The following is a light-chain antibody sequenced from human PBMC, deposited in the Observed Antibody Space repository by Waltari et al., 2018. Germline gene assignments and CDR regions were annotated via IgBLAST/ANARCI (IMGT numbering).Light chain of an antibody. V-gene: IGKV3-11*01. J-gene: IGKJ4*01. Sequence: EVVLTQSPATLSLSPGERATPSCRASQSVSIYLVWYQQKPGQAPRLLISDASNRATGIPARFSGGGSGTDFTLTISSLEPEDSAVYYCQQRNTWPTVTFGGGTKVEIK. CDR3: QQRNTWPTVT. CDR2: DAS. CDR1: QSVSIY.